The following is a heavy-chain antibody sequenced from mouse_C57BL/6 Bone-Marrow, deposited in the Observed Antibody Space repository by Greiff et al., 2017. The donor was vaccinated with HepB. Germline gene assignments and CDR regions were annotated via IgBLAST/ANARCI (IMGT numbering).Heavy chain of an antibody. D-gene: IGHD1-1*01. J-gene: IGHJ2*01. Sequence: EVQLQESGPVLVKPGASVKMSCKASGYTFTDYYMNWVKQSHGKSLEWIGVINPYNGGTSYNQKFKGKATLTVDKSSSTAYMELNSLTSEDSAVYYCARKGGLRYYFDYWGQGTTLTVSS. CDR3: ARKGGLRYYFDY. CDR1: GYTFTDYY. CDR2: INPYNGGT. V-gene: IGHV1-19*01.